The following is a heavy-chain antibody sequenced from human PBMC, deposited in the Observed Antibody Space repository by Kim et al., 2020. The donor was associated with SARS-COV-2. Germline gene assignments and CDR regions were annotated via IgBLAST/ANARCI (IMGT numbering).Heavy chain of an antibody. V-gene: IGHV3-48*02. CDR2: SSTI. CDR3: ARDSAFDI. J-gene: IGHJ3*02. Sequence: SSTIYYADSVKGRFTISRDNAKNSLYLQMNSLRDEDTAVYYCARDSAFDIWGQGTMVTVSS.